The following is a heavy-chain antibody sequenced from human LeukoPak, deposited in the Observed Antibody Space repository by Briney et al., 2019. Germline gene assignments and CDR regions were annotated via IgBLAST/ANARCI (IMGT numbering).Heavy chain of an antibody. V-gene: IGHV3-7*01. D-gene: IGHD5-24*01. Sequence: PGGSLRLSCVGSGFTFRSHWVNWVRQSPGKGLEWVANIKPDGIDKYYVVSARGRFTVSRDNAKNSAFLQMNSLRAEDTAIYYCATISAQTFDIWGQGTLVSVSS. CDR3: ATISAQTFDI. J-gene: IGHJ3*02. CDR2: IKPDGIDK. CDR1: GFTFRSHW.